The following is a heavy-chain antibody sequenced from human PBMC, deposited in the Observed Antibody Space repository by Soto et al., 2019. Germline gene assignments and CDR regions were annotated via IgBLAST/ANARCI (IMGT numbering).Heavy chain of an antibody. CDR2: IYYSGST. V-gene: IGHV4-61*01. D-gene: IGHD6-13*01. CDR3: VASLAASGLNWLDP. CDR1: GGSVSSGSYY. Sequence: SETLSLTCTVSGGSVSSGSYYWSWIRQPPGKGLEWIGYIYYSGSTNYNPSLKSRVTISVDTSKNQFSLRLTSMTAADTAVYYCVASLAASGLNWLDPWGRGTLVTVSS. J-gene: IGHJ5*02.